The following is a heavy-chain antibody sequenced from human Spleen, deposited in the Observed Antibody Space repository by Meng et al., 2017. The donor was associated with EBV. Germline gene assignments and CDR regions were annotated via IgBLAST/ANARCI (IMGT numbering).Heavy chain of an antibody. D-gene: IGHD1-14*01. Sequence: EVQLVERGGALVQPGGPLRLSCAVSGFTFSRYWMHWVRQVPGKGLVWVSRTNENGAITNYADSVRGRFTISRDNAKNTLYLQMNSLRSDDTAVYYCSRDLAGSDDYWGQGTLVTVSS. J-gene: IGHJ4*02. V-gene: IGHV3-74*01. CDR1: GFTFSRYW. CDR3: SRDLAGSDDY. CDR2: TNENGAIT.